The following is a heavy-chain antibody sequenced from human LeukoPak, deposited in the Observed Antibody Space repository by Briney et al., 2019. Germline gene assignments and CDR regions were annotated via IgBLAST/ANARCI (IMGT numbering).Heavy chain of an antibody. D-gene: IGHD2-2*01. CDR1: GFTFGDYA. V-gene: IGHV3-9*03. CDR2: IDWNSSHM. Sequence: GGSLRLSCAASGFTFGDYAMHWVRQTPGKGLEWVSGIDWNSSHMVYADSVKGRFTISRDNAKHSLYLQMSSLRAEDMALYYCAKDRSSTLDDAFDFWGQGTMVTVSS. J-gene: IGHJ3*01. CDR3: AKDRSSTLDDAFDF.